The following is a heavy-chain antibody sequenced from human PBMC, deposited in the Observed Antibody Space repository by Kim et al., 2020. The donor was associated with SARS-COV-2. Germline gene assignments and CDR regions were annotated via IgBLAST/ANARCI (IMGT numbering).Heavy chain of an antibody. D-gene: IGHD3-22*01. Sequence: YSPSFQGKVTISADKSISTAYLQWSSLKASDTAMYYCARPPDSSGYYVDWGQGTLVTVSS. CDR3: ARPPDSSGYYVD. V-gene: IGHV5-51*01. J-gene: IGHJ4*02.